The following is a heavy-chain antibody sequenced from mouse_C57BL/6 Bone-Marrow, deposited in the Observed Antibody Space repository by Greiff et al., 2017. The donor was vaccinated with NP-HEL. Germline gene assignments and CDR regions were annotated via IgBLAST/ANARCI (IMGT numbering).Heavy chain of an antibody. V-gene: IGHV1-81*01. CDR2: IYPRSGNT. CDR3: ARWDSSGYERDGCAY. D-gene: IGHD3-2*02. CDR1: GYTFTSYG. J-gene: IGHJ3*01. Sequence: QVQLQQSGAELARPGASVKLSCKASGYTFTSYGISWVKQSTGQGLEWIGEIYPRSGNTYYNEKFKGKATLTADKSSSTAYMELRSLTSEDSAVYFCARWDSSGYERDGCAYWGQGTLVTVSA.